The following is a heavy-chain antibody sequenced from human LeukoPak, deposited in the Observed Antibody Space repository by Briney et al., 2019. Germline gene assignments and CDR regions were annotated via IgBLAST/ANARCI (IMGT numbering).Heavy chain of an antibody. D-gene: IGHD3-22*01. Sequence: SETLSLTCTVSGGSISSYYWSWIRQPAGKGLEWIGRIYTSGSTNYNPSLKSRVTMSVHTSKNQFSLKLSSVTAADTAVYYCAREYDYYDSSGYRGWYFDLWGRGTLVTVSS. CDR1: GGSISSYY. CDR3: AREYDYYDSSGYRGWYFDL. V-gene: IGHV4-4*07. J-gene: IGHJ2*01. CDR2: IYTSGST.